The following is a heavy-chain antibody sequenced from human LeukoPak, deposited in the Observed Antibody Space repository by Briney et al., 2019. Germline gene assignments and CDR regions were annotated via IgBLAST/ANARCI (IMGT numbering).Heavy chain of an antibody. D-gene: IGHD4-17*01. V-gene: IGHV3-11*04. CDR1: GFTVSSNY. CDR2: ISSSGSTI. CDR3: ARDKDTKPLRD. Sequence: GGSLRLSCAASGFTVSSNYMSWVRQAPGKGLEWVSYISSSGSTIYYADSVKGRFTISRDNAKNSLYLQMNSLRAEDTAVYYCARDKDTKPLRDWGQGTLVTVSS. J-gene: IGHJ4*02.